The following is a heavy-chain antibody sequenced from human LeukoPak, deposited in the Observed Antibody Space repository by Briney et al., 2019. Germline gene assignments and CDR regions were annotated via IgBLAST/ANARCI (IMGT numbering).Heavy chain of an antibody. J-gene: IGHJ4*02. CDR2: MNPNSGNT. D-gene: IGHD2-2*02. Sequence: ASVKVSCKASGYTFTSYDINWVRQATGQGLEWMGWMNPNSGNTGYAQKFQGRVTMTRNTSISTAYMELSSLRSEDTAVYYCARTPTKYCSSTSCYTPYFDYWGQETLVTVSS. CDR3: ARTPTKYCSSTSCYTPYFDY. V-gene: IGHV1-8*01. CDR1: GYTFTSYD.